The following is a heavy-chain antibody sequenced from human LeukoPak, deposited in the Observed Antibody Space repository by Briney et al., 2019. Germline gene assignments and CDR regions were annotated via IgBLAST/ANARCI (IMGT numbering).Heavy chain of an antibody. CDR2: IYYSGST. D-gene: IGHD4-11*01. CDR3: ARAIVTTDDAFDI. CDR1: GGSISSGDYY. Sequence: SETLSLTCTVSGGSISSGDYYWSWIRQPPGKGLEWIGYIYYSGSTYYNPSLKSRVTISVDTSKNQFSLRLSSVTAADTAVYYCARAIVTTDDAFDIWGQGTMVTVSS. J-gene: IGHJ3*02. V-gene: IGHV4-30-4*08.